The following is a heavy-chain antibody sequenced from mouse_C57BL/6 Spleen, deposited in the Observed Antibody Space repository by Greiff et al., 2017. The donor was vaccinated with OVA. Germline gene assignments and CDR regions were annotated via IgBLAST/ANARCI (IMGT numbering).Heavy chain of an antibody. CDR2: ISSGGSYT. CDR3: ARKTAQAFAY. V-gene: IGHV5-6*01. Sequence: EVKVVESGGDLVKPGGSLKLSCAASGFTFSSYGMSWVRQTPDKRLEWVATISSGGSYTYYPDSVKGRFTISRDNAKNTLYLQMSSLKSEDTAMYYCARKTAQAFAYWGQGTLVTVSA. D-gene: IGHD3-2*02. J-gene: IGHJ3*01. CDR1: GFTFSSYG.